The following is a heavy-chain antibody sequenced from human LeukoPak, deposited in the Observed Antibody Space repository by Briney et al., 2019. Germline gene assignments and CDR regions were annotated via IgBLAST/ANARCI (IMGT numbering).Heavy chain of an antibody. CDR2: INHSGST. J-gene: IGHJ4*02. V-gene: IGHV4-34*01. CDR1: NGSLSGYY. CDR3: ARARRSSSWRPSDY. Sequence: SETLSLTCAVYNGSLSGYYWSWIRQPPGKGLEWIGEINHSGSTNYNPSLKSRVTISVDTSKNQFSLKLSSVTAADTAVYYCARARRSSSWRPSDYWGQGTLVTVSS. D-gene: IGHD6-13*01.